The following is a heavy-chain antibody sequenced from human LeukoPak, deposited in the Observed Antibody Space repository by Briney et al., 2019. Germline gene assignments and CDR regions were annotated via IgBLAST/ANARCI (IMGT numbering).Heavy chain of an antibody. CDR2: INPNSGGT. V-gene: IGHV1-2*02. CDR3: ARSETGTTLYYYYMDV. D-gene: IGHD1-1*01. J-gene: IGHJ6*03. Sequence: ASVKVSCKASGYTFTGYYMHWVRQAPGQGLEWVGWINPNSGGTNDAQKFQGRVTMTRDTSISTAYMEVSRLTSDDTAVYYCARSETGTTLYYYYMDVWGTGTTVTVSS. CDR1: GYTFTGYY.